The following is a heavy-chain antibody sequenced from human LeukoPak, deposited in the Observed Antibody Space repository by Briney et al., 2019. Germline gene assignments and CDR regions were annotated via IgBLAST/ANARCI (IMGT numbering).Heavy chain of an antibody. J-gene: IGHJ2*01. D-gene: IGHD3-22*01. Sequence: ASVKVSCKPSGSTFTGYYMHWVRQAPGQGLEWMGWINPNSGGTNYAQKFQGRVTMTRDTSISTAYMELSRLRSDDTAVYYCARDGGLEYDSSGPSPRWYLDLWGRGTLVTVSS. CDR1: GSTFTGYY. CDR3: ARDGGLEYDSSGPSPRWYLDL. CDR2: INPNSGGT. V-gene: IGHV1-2*02.